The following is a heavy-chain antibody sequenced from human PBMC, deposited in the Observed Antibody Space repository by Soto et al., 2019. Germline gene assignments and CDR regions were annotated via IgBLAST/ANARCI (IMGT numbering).Heavy chain of an antibody. CDR3: AKCSPRYSSGLKAYYFDY. CDR2: ISGSGGST. J-gene: IGHJ4*02. V-gene: IGHV3-23*01. D-gene: IGHD6-19*01. Sequence: LRLSCAASGFTFSSYAMSWVRQAPGKGLEWVSVISGSGGSTYYADSVKGRFTISRDNSKNTLYLQMNSLRAEGTAVYYCAKCSPRYSSGLKAYYFDYWGQGTLVTVYS. CDR1: GFTFSSYA.